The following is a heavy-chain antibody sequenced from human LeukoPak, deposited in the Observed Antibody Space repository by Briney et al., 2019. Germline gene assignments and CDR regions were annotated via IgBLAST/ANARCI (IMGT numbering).Heavy chain of an antibody. CDR2: IHHSGST. CDR1: GGSISSSNW. Sequence: SGTLSLTCAVSGGSISSSNWWSWVRQPPGKGLEWIGEIHHSGSTNYNPSVKSRVTVSVDKSKNQFSLKLSSVTAADTAVYYCVRVRGAGRDYYYYYMDVWGKGTTVTASS. CDR3: VRVRGAGRDYYYYYMDV. V-gene: IGHV4-4*02. D-gene: IGHD6-19*01. J-gene: IGHJ6*03.